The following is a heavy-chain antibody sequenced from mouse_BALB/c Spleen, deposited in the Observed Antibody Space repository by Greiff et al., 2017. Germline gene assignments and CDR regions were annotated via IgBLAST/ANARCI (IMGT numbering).Heavy chain of an antibody. J-gene: IGHJ3*01. CDR3: ARHGLYGDDVGFAY. V-gene: IGHV5-12-1*01. CDR1: GFAFSSYD. D-gene: IGHD2-2*01. Sequence: EVKVVESGGGLVKPGGSLKLSCAASGFAFSSYDMSWVRQTPEKRLEWVAYISSGGGSTYYPDTVKGRFTLSRDNAKNTLYLQMSSLKSEDTAMYYCARHGLYGDDVGFAYWGQGTLVTVSA. CDR2: ISSGGGST.